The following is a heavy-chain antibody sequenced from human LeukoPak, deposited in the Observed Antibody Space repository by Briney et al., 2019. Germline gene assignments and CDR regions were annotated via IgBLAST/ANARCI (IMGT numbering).Heavy chain of an antibody. CDR1: GGTLSSYA. J-gene: IGHJ6*02. CDR3: ARSFFRAVSGTNYYYGMDV. V-gene: IGHV1-69*13. CDR2: ITPLFGTA. Sequence: ASVKVSCKASGGTLSSYAISWVRQAPGQGLEWMGGITPLFGTANYAQKFQGRVTITADESTSTAYMKLSSLRSEDTAVYFCARSFFRAVSGTNYYYGMDVWGQGTTVTVS. D-gene: IGHD6-19*01.